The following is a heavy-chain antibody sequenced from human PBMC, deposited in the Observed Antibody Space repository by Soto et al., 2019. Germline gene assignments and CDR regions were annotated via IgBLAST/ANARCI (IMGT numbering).Heavy chain of an antibody. D-gene: IGHD2-15*01. CDR1: GYSFTSYW. Sequence: KISCKGSGYSFTSYWIGWVRQMPGKGLEWMGGIIPIFGTANYAQKFQGRVTITADESTSTAYMELSSLRSEDTAVYYCAGYCSGGSCYSGPMSAFDIWGQGTMVTVSS. V-gene: IGHV1-69*01. J-gene: IGHJ3*02. CDR2: IIPIFGTA. CDR3: AGYCSGGSCYSGPMSAFDI.